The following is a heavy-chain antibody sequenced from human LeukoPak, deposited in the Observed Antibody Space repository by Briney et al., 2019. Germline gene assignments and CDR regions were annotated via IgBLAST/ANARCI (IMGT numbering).Heavy chain of an antibody. CDR2: IYYSGST. J-gene: IGHJ4*02. CDR3: ARGRTAYGVGY. CDR1: GGSISSGGYY. V-gene: IGHV4-31*03. Sequence: PSETLSLTCTVSGGSISSGGYYWSWIRQHPGKGLEWIGYIYYSGSTYYNPSLKSRVTISVDTSKNHFSLKLSSVTAADTAVYYCARGRTAYGVGYWGQGTLVTVSS. D-gene: IGHD2-8*01.